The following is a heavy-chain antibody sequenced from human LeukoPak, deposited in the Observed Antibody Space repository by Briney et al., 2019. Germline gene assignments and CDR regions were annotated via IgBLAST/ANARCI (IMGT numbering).Heavy chain of an antibody. Sequence: PGGSLRLSCAASGFTFSDYSMNWVRQATGKGLEWVSYISSIGATICYADSVKGRFTISRDNAKNSLFLQMNSLRAEDTAVYYCARGPYKYVISANPDYWGQGTLVTVSS. V-gene: IGHV3-48*01. D-gene: IGHD1-1*01. CDR1: GFTFSDYS. CDR3: ARGPYKYVISANPDY. CDR2: ISSIGATI. J-gene: IGHJ4*02.